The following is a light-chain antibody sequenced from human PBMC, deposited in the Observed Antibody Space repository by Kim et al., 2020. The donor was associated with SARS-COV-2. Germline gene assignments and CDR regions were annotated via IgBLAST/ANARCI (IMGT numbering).Light chain of an antibody. CDR2: GKN. CDR1: SLRSYY. V-gene: IGLV3-19*01. Sequence: SSELTQDPAVSVALGQTVRITCQGDSLRSYYATWYQQKPGQAPILVIYGKNNRPSVISDRFSGSSSGNTASLTITGTQAGDEADYYCNSRDSNDNVVFGG. CDR3: NSRDSNDNVV. J-gene: IGLJ2*01.